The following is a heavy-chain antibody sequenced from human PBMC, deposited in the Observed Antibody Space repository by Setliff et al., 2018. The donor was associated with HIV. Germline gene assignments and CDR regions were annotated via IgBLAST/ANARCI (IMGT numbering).Heavy chain of an antibody. V-gene: IGHV4-34*01. CDR3: ARGLDSAKIHY. J-gene: IGHJ4*02. Sequence: ASETLSLTCAVYGGSFSDYYWTWIRQSPGKGLEWIGEINHRGSTNYNPSLKSRVTVSVDTSKNQFSLKLTSVTAADTAVYYCARGLDSAKIHYWGQGTLVTVSS. CDR1: GGSFSDYY. CDR2: INHRGST. D-gene: IGHD6-25*01.